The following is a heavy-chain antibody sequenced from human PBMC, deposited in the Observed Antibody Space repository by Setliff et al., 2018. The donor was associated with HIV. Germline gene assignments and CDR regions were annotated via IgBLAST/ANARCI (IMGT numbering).Heavy chain of an antibody. J-gene: IGHJ4*02. V-gene: IGHV4-34*01. D-gene: IGHD3-3*01. Sequence: SETLSLTCAVSGGTFSLHYYTWIRQSPLRGLEWIGEINHSGGTRYNPSLESRVTMSLDTSRKQFSLRLSSVAAGDTAVYYCARSIVPVASGHYYFEYWGQGTLVTVS. CDR1: GGTFSLHY. CDR2: INHSGGT. CDR3: ARSIVPVASGHYYFEY.